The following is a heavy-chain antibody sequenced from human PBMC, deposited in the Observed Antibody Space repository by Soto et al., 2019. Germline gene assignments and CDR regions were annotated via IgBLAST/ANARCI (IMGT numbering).Heavy chain of an antibody. J-gene: IGHJ6*02. D-gene: IGHD6-19*01. CDR3: ARDRWLHQPAYGMDV. CDR2: IIPIFGTA. V-gene: IGHV1-69*13. CDR1: GGTFSSYA. Sequence: SVKVSCKASGGTFSSYAISWVRQAPGQGLEWMGGIIPIFGTANYAQKFQGRVTITADESTSTAYMELSSLRSEDTAVYYCARDRWLHQPAYGMDVWGQGTTVTVSS.